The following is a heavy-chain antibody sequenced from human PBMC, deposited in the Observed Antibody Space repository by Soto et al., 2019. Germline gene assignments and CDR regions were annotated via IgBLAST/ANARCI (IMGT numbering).Heavy chain of an antibody. CDR1: GFTFSSYG. D-gene: IGHD1-1*01. CDR2: IWYDGSNK. Sequence: QVQLVESGGGVVQPGRSLRLSCAASGFTFSSYGMHWVRQAPGKGLEWVAVIWYDGSNKYYADSVKGRLTSSRDNSKNTLYLQMNSLRAEDTAVYYCARENEEFGYFDYWGQGTLVTVSS. V-gene: IGHV3-33*01. CDR3: ARENEEFGYFDY. J-gene: IGHJ4*02.